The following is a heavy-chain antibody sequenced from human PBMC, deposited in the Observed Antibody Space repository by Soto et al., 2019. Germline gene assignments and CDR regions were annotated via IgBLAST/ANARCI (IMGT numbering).Heavy chain of an antibody. D-gene: IGHD6-13*01. J-gene: IGHJ4*02. CDR2: IYYSGST. CDR1: GGSVSSYY. CDR3: GRLVGNSWIDY. V-gene: IGHV4-59*08. Sequence: TLSLTCTVSGGSVSSYYWSWIRQPPGKGLECIGYIYYSGSTNYNPSLRSRGTINPDTSQNQFSLHLTSVTPEDTAVYYCGRLVGNSWIDYWGQGTLVTVSS.